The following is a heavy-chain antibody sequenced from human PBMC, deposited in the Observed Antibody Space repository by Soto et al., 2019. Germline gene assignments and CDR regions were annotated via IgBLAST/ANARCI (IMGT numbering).Heavy chain of an antibody. CDR2: INPNSGGT. CDR3: ARDAQYSSSWYEYYYYYGMDV. CDR1: GYTFTGYY. D-gene: IGHD6-13*01. J-gene: IGHJ6*02. V-gene: IGHV1-2*04. Sequence: ASVKVSCKASGYTFTGYYMHWVRQAPGQGLEWMGWINPNSGGTNYAQKFQGWVTMTRDTSISTAYMELSRLRSDDTAVYYCARDAQYSSSWYEYYYYYGMDVWGQGTTVTVSS.